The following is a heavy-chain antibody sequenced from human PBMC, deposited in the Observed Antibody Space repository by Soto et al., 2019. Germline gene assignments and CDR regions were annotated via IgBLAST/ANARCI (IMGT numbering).Heavy chain of an antibody. V-gene: IGHV4-30-2*01. Sequence: PSETLSLTCAVSGGSISSGGFSWNWIRQPPGKGLEWIGYIYHSGNTYYNPSLKGRVTISIDRSKNQFSMKLSSVTAADTAVYYCVRDWGYCSSTSCREPAFDIWGQGTMVTVSS. J-gene: IGHJ3*02. CDR3: VRDWGYCSSTSCREPAFDI. CDR2: IYHSGNT. D-gene: IGHD2-2*01. CDR1: GGSISSGGFS.